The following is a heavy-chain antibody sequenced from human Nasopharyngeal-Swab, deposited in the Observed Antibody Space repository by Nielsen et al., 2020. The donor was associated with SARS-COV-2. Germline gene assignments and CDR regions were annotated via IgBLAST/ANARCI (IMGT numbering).Heavy chain of an antibody. Sequence: SETLSLTCTLPDGSISSSTYYWASIRQPPGKGLEWLGSIYYSGRTHHNPSLKSRVTISADTSKNQFSLKLRSVTAADTAVYYCARQGPYDSYGPSKVWGQGTTVTVSS. CDR1: DGSISSSTYY. J-gene: IGHJ6*02. CDR3: ARQGPYDSYGPSKV. CDR2: IYYSGRT. D-gene: IGHD5-18*01. V-gene: IGHV4-39*01.